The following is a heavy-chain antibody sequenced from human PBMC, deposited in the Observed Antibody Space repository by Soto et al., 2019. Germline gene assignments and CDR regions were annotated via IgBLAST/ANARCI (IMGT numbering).Heavy chain of an antibody. V-gene: IGHV3-23*01. D-gene: IGHD6-13*01. CDR2: ISAGGGVT. CDR3: AKRLTYSSSWYYFDY. J-gene: IGHJ4*02. CDR1: GFTFSSFA. Sequence: GGSLRLSCAASGFTFSSFAMSWVRQAPGKGLDWVSSISAGGGVTYYADSVKGRFTISRDKSKNTLFLQMNSLRAEDTAVYFCAKRLTYSSSWYYFDYWGQGTLVTVSS.